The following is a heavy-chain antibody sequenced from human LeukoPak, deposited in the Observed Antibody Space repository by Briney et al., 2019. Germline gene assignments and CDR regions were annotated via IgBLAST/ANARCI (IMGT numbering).Heavy chain of an antibody. J-gene: IGHJ4*02. V-gene: IGHV1-18*01. CDR1: GYTFTSYG. CDR3: ARSPPVVPAAFFDY. Sequence: ASVEVSCKASGYTFTSYGISWVRQAPGQGLEWMGWISAYNGNTNYAQKFQGRVTITADESTSTAYMELSSLRSEDTAVYYCARSPPVVPAAFFDYWGQGTLVTVSS. CDR2: ISAYNGNT. D-gene: IGHD2-2*01.